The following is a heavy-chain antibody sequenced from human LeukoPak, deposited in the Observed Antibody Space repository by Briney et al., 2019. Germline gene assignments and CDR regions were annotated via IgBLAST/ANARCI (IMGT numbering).Heavy chain of an antibody. D-gene: IGHD4-17*01. CDR1: GFTFSNAW. CDR2: IHTSGDT. J-gene: IGHJ5*02. Sequence: GGSLRLSCAASGFTFSNAWMNWVRQAPGKGLEWVSAIHTSGDTCYADSVKGRFTISRDTSKNTLYLQINSLRVEDTAVYYCIVFGDSNHWGQGTLVTVSS. CDR3: IVFGDSNH. V-gene: IGHV3-53*01.